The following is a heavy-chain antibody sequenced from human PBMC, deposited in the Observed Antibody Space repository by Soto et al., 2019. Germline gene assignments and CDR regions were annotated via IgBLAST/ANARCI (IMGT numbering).Heavy chain of an antibody. J-gene: IGHJ4*02. CDR1: GYTFTGYY. Sequence: ASVKVSCKASGYTFTGYYMHWVRQAPGQGLEWMGWINPNSGGTNYAQKFQGWVTMTRDTSISTAYMELSRLRSDDTAVYYCARDIMSGWYESIDYWGQGTLVTVS. CDR3: ARDIMSGWYESIDY. V-gene: IGHV1-2*04. D-gene: IGHD6-19*01. CDR2: INPNSGGT.